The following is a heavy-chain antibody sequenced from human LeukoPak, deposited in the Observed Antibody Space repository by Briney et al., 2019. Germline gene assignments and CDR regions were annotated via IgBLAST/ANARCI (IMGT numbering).Heavy chain of an antibody. CDR2: IIPIFGTA. D-gene: IGHD2-2*02. Sequence: ASVKVSCKASGGTFSSYAISWVRQAPGQGLEWMGGIIPIFGTANYAQKFQGRVTITADKSTSTAYMELSSLRSEDTAVYYCAREGYCSSTSRYMFVWGQGTLVTVSS. J-gene: IGHJ4*02. CDR3: AREGYCSSTSRYMFV. V-gene: IGHV1-69*06. CDR1: GGTFSSYA.